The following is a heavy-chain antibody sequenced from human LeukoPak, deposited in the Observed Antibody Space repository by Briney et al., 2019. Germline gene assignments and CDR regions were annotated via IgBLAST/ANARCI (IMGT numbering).Heavy chain of an antibody. CDR1: GFTFSTYW. V-gene: IGHV3-7*01. Sequence: GGSLRLSCAASGFTFSTYWMGWVRQAPGKGLEWVAKIKPDGSEKDHVDSVKGRFTISRDNAKNSLYLQLNSLRAEDTAVYYCARDIAAAGTEAFFDYWGQGTLVTVSS. CDR2: IKPDGSEK. CDR3: ARDIAAAGTEAFFDY. J-gene: IGHJ4*02. D-gene: IGHD6-13*01.